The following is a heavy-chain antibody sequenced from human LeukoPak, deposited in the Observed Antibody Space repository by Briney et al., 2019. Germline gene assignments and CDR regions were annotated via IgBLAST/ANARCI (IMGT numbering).Heavy chain of an antibody. CDR3: ARVGDSSGYFARWYFDL. CDR1: GGSISSYY. V-gene: IGHV4-59*01. Sequence: SETLSLTCTVSGGSISSYYWSWIRQPPGKGLEWIGYIYYSGSTNYNPSLKSRVTISVDTSKNQFSLKLSSETSADTAVYYCARVGDSSGYFARWYFDLWGRGTLVTVSS. J-gene: IGHJ2*01. CDR2: IYYSGST. D-gene: IGHD3-22*01.